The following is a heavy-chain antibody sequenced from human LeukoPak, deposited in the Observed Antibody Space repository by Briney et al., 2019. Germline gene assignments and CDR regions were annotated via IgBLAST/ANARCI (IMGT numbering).Heavy chain of an antibody. D-gene: IGHD3-9*01. CDR1: GGSFSGYY. J-gene: IGHJ4*02. Sequence: PSETLSLTCAVYGGSFSGYYWSWIRQPPGKGLEWIGSIYYSGSTYYNPSLKSRVTISVDTSKNQFSLKLISVTAADTAVYYCARSLTYYDILTGHLGYFDYWGQGTLVTVSS. CDR3: ARSLTYYDILTGHLGYFDY. V-gene: IGHV4-34*01. CDR2: IYYSGST.